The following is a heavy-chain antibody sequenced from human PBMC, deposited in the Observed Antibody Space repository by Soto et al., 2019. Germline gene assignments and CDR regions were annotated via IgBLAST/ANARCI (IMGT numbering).Heavy chain of an antibody. CDR2: INPSSGST. D-gene: IGHD2-21*01. Sequence: ASVKVSCKASGYTFTSYYMHWVRQAPGQGLEWMGIINPSSGSTTDAQKLQGRVTMTTDTSTSTAYMELRSLSSDDTAVYYCARLVVECYCFDYWGQGTLVTVSS. V-gene: IGHV1-46*01. CDR3: ARLVVECYCFDY. CDR1: GYTFTSYY. J-gene: IGHJ4*02.